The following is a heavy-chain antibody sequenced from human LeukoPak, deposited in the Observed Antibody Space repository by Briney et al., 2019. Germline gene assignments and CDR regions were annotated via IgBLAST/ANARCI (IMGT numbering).Heavy chain of an antibody. CDR2: IYQDGSEK. D-gene: IGHD3-22*01. V-gene: IGHV3-7*01. CDR1: GFTFSHYL. Sequence: GGSLRLSCAASGFTFSHYLMSWVRQAPGKGLEWVANIYQDGSEKSYVGSVKGRLTISRDNAKNSLYLQMSSLRAEDTAVYYCARYYYDSSGYYYKDYWGQGTLVTVSS. J-gene: IGHJ4*02. CDR3: ARYYYDSSGYYYKDY.